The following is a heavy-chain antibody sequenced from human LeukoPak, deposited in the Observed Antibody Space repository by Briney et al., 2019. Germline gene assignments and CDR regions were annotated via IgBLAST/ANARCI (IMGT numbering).Heavy chain of an antibody. CDR2: ISYDGSNK. Sequence: RGSLRLSCAASGFTFSSYAMPWVRQATGKGLEWVAVISYDGSNKYYADSVKGRFTISRDNSKNTLHLQMNSLRAEDTAVYYCARGSARQDYWGQGTLVTVSS. V-gene: IGHV3-30*01. J-gene: IGHJ4*02. CDR3: ARGSARQDY. D-gene: IGHD6-6*01. CDR1: GFTFSSYA.